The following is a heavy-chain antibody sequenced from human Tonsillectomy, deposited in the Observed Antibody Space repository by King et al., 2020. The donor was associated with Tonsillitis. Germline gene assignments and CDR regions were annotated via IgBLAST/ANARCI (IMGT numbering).Heavy chain of an antibody. V-gene: IGHV3-21*01. CDR2: ISSSSSYI. Sequence: VQLVESGGGLVKPGGSLRLSCAASGFTFSSYSMNWVRQAPGKGLEWVSSISSSSSYIYYADSVKGRFTISRDNAKNSLYLQMNSLRAEDTAVYYCARGGSYYDSSGYYYGNYFDYWGQGTLATVSS. D-gene: IGHD3-22*01. J-gene: IGHJ4*02. CDR1: GFTFSSYS. CDR3: ARGGSYYDSSGYYYGNYFDY.